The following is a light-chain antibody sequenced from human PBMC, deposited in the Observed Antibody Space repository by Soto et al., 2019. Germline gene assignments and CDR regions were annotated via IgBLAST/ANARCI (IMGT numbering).Light chain of an antibody. CDR2: GAS. V-gene: IGKV3-20*01. J-gene: IGKJ5*01. CDR3: QQYGSSPPIT. Sequence: EIVLTQSPGTPSLSPGERATLSCRASQSVTSSYSAWWQQKPGQAPRLLIYGASSRATGIPDRFSGSGSGTDFTLTISRLEPEDFAVYYCQQYGSSPPITFGQGTRLEIK. CDR1: QSVTSSY.